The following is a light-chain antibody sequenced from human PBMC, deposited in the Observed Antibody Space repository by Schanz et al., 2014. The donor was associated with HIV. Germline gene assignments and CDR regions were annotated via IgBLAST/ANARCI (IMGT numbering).Light chain of an antibody. Sequence: QSALTQPASVSGSPGQSITISCTGTSADVGAYNFVSWYQQHPGKAPKVIIYDVSVRPSGVSNRFSGYKSGDTASLTISGLQAEDEADFYCCSYTTTSTYVFGAGTKLTVL. CDR1: SADVGAYNF. CDR3: CSYTTTSTYV. V-gene: IGLV2-14*03. J-gene: IGLJ1*01. CDR2: DVS.